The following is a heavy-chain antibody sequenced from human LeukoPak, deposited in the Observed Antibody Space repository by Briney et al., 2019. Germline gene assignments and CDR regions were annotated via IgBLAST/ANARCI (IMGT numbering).Heavy chain of an antibody. Sequence: AASVKVSCKASGGTFGSYAISWVRQAPGQGLEWMGGIIPIFGTANYAQKFQGRVTITTDESTSTAYMELSSLRSEDTAVYYCATVKTNYGSGSYPAYFDYWGQGTLVTVSS. CDR2: IIPIFGTA. CDR1: GGTFGSYA. D-gene: IGHD3-10*01. CDR3: ATVKTNYGSGSYPAYFDY. J-gene: IGHJ4*02. V-gene: IGHV1-69*05.